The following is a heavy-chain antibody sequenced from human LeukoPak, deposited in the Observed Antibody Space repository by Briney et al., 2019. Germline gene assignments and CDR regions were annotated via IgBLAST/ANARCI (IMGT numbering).Heavy chain of an antibody. CDR1: GGSISSSSYY. Sequence: SETLSLTCTVSGGSISSSSYYWGWIRQPPGKGLEWIGSIYYSGSTYYNPSLKSRVTISVDTSKNQFSLKLSSVTAADTAVYYCARDATIFGVVVSFDYWGQGTLVTVSS. D-gene: IGHD3-3*01. J-gene: IGHJ4*02. CDR2: IYYSGST. V-gene: IGHV4-39*07. CDR3: ARDATIFGVVVSFDY.